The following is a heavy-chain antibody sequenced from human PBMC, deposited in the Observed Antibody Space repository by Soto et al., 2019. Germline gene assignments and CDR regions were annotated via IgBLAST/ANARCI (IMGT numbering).Heavy chain of an antibody. Sequence: QVTLKESGPVLVKPTETLTLTCTVSGFSLSNARMGVSWIRQPPGKALEWLAHIFSNDEKSYSKCLKSRLTISKDTSKSQVVSTMTNRDRVDTDTYYCARIRASPGSSWDPNFDYWGQGTLVNVSS. J-gene: IGHJ4*02. V-gene: IGHV2-26*01. CDR1: GFSLSNARMG. CDR3: ARIRASPGSSWDPNFDY. D-gene: IGHD6-13*01. CDR2: IFSNDEK.